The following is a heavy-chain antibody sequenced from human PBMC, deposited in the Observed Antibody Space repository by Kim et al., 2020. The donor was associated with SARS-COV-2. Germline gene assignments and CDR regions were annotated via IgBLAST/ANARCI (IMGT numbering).Heavy chain of an antibody. Sequence: SETLSLTCTVSGGSISSGGYYWSWIRQHPGKDLEWIGYIYYSGSTYYNPSLKSRVTISVDTSKNQFSLKLSSVTAADTAVYYCARSRSDIVVVPAAIEFDYWGQGTLVTVSS. CDR1: GGSISSGGYY. J-gene: IGHJ4*02. V-gene: IGHV4-31*03. CDR3: ARSRSDIVVVPAAIEFDY. D-gene: IGHD2-2*01. CDR2: IYYSGST.